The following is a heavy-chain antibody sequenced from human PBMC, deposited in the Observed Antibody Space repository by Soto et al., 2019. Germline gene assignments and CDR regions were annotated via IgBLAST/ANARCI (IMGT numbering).Heavy chain of an antibody. CDR2: ISSSSSYT. CDR3: ARDEEAAGTVYHYGMDV. J-gene: IGHJ6*02. Sequence: GGSLRLSCAASGFTFSDYYMSWIRQAPGKGLEWVSYISSSSSYTIYADSVKGRFTISRDNAKNSLYLQMNSLRAEDTAVYYCARDEEAAGTVYHYGMDVWGQGTTVTVSS. V-gene: IGHV3-11*05. D-gene: IGHD6-13*01. CDR1: GFTFSDYY.